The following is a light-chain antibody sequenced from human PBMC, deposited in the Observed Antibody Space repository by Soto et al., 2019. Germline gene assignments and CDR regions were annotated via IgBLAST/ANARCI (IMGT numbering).Light chain of an antibody. V-gene: IGLV3-21*02. CDR3: QVSDSTVEHHNNV. Sequence: SYELTQPSSVSVAPGQTARIPCGGKKIGSKSEHWYKQEPGQAPLLVVYQDSDRPSRTPERFSCSNSSNTATRPISRVEGGDEADYYWQVSDSTVEHHNNVFGAGPKVTV. CDR1: KIGSKS. J-gene: IGLJ1*01. CDR2: QDS.